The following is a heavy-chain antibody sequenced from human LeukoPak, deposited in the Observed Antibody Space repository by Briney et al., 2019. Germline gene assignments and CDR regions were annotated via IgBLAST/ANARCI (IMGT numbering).Heavy chain of an antibody. Sequence: GSLRLSCEASGFTFNTYSMNWVRQAPGKGLEWVSSINWNGGSTGYADSVKGRFTISRDNAKNSLYLQMNSLRAEDTAVYYCASPIAAAGSHYYYMDVWGKGTTVTVSS. CDR1: GFTFNTYS. J-gene: IGHJ6*03. D-gene: IGHD6-13*01. CDR2: INWNGGST. CDR3: ASPIAAAGSHYYYMDV. V-gene: IGHV3-20*04.